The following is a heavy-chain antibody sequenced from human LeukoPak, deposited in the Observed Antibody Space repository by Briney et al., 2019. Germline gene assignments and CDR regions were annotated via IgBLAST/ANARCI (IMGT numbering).Heavy chain of an antibody. J-gene: IGHJ4*02. CDR1: GGSISTYY. Sequence: SETLSLTCTVSGGSISTYYWSWIRQSPGAGLEWIGSVYYSGSTNYSPSLKSRVRISVDTSKNQFSLELSSVTAADTAVYYCARLSLIAAAGDFDYWGQGTLVTVSS. CDR3: ARLSLIAAAGDFDY. V-gene: IGHV4-59*08. D-gene: IGHD6-13*01. CDR2: VYYSGST.